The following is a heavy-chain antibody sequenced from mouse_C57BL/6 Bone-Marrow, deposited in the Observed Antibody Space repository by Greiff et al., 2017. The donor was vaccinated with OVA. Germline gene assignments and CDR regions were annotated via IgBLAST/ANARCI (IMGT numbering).Heavy chain of an antibody. CDR1: GYSFTDYN. CDR2: INPNYGTT. D-gene: IGHD1-1*01. Sequence: EVKLVESGPELVKPGASVKISCKASGYSFTDYNMNWVKQSTGKSLEWIGVINPNYGTTSYNQKFKGKATLTVDQSSSTAYMQLNSLASEDSAVYYCARATTVVTYYYAMDYWGQGTSVTVSS. V-gene: IGHV1-39*01. J-gene: IGHJ4*01. CDR3: ARATTVVTYYYAMDY.